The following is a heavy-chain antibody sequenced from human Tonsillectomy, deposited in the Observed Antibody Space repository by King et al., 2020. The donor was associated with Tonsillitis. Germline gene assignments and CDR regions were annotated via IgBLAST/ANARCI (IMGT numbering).Heavy chain of an antibody. J-gene: IGHJ6*02. CDR1: GFTFSSYS. CDR2: ISSSSSTI. V-gene: IGHV3-48*01. CDR3: AREEWELRQHYYYYGMDV. D-gene: IGHD1-26*01. Sequence: VQLVESGGGLVQPGGSLRLSCAASGFTFSSYSMNWVCQAPGKGLEWVSYISSSSSTIYYADSVKGRFTISRDNAKNSLYLQMNSLRAEDTAVYYCAREEWELRQHYYYYGMDVWGQGTTVTVSS.